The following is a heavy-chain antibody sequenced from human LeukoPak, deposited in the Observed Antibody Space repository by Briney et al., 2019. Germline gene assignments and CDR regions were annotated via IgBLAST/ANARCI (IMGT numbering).Heavy chain of an antibody. CDR3: ARDIGGYFDY. J-gene: IGHJ4*02. CDR1: GFTFSSYA. Sequence: PGRSLRLSCAASGFTFSSYAMHWVRQAPGKGLEWVAVISYDGSNKYYADSVKGRFTISRDNSKNTLYLQMNSLRAEDTAVYYCARDIGGYFDYWGQGTLVTVSS. D-gene: IGHD1-26*01. CDR2: ISYDGSNK. V-gene: IGHV3-30-3*01.